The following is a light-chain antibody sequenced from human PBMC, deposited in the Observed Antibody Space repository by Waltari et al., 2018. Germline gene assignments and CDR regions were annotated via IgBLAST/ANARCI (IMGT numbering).Light chain of an antibody. CDR1: QSVLYSSNNKNY. J-gene: IGKJ4*01. Sequence: DIVMTQSPDSLAVSLGERATINCKSSQSVLYSSNNKNYLAWYQQKSGQPPKLLISWASTRESAVPYRFSGSGSGTDFTLTISSLQAEDVAVYYCQQYFSTPPVTFVGGTKVEIK. CDR2: WAS. V-gene: IGKV4-1*01. CDR3: QQYFSTPPVT.